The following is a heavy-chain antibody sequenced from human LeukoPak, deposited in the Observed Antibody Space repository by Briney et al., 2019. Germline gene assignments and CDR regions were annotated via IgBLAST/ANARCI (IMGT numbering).Heavy chain of an antibody. D-gene: IGHD5-12*01. J-gene: IGHJ4*02. CDR2: IYSGDSP. Sequence: GGSLRLSCAASGFTVSSKYLSWVRKAPGKGLECVSIIYSGDSPYYSDSAKGRFTVSRDNSKNTLFLQMNSLRAEDTAVYYCATVGGYGSHFDYWGQGTLVTVSS. CDR1: GFTVSSKY. V-gene: IGHV3-53*01. CDR3: ATVGGYGSHFDY.